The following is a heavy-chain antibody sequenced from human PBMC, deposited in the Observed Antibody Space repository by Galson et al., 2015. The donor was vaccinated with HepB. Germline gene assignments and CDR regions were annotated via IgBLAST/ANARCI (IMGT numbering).Heavy chain of an antibody. CDR2: INSVSSHI. Sequence: SLRLSCAAYGFTFSTYSMIWVRQAPGMGLEWVSSINSVSSHIYYADSVSGRFTISRDNAKSSLYLQMNSLRAEDTAVYYCVRARREILRFFDSDHWGQGTLVTVSS. CDR1: GFTFSTYS. CDR3: VRARREILRFFDSDH. V-gene: IGHV3-21*01. D-gene: IGHD3-3*01. J-gene: IGHJ4*02.